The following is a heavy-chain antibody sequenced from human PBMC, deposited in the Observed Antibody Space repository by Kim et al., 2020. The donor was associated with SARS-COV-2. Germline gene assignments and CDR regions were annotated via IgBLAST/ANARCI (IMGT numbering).Heavy chain of an antibody. V-gene: IGHV3-23*01. D-gene: IGHD4-4*01. CDR2: ISDAGGGT. J-gene: IGHJ5*02. Sequence: GGSLRLSCAASGFSFSNYAMSWVRQAPGKVLDWVSTISDAGGGTYYVYSGKGRFTISRDYSKLLTRQLNSLRVEYTAAYYCPKTTLQSNNPWG. CDR3: PKTTLQSNNP. CDR1: GFSFSNYA.